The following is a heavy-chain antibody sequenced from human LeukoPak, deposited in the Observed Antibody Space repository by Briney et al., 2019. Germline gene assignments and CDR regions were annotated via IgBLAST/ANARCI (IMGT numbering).Heavy chain of an antibody. CDR3: ARYSSSWYPEYFQH. Sequence: SQTLSLTCAVYGGSFSGYYWSWIRQPPGKGLEWIGEINHSGSTNYNPSLKSRVTISVDTSKNQFSLKLSSVTAADTAVYYCARYSSSWYPEYFQHWGQGTLVTVSS. J-gene: IGHJ1*01. V-gene: IGHV4-34*01. CDR2: INHSGST. CDR1: GGSFSGYY. D-gene: IGHD6-13*01.